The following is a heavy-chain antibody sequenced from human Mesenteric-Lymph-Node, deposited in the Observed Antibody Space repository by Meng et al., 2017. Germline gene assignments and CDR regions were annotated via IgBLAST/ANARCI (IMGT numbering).Heavy chain of an antibody. Sequence: GSLRLSCTVSGGSISSYYWSWIRQPAGKGLEWIGRIYTSGSTNYNPSLKSRVTMSVDTSKNQFSLKLSSGTAADTAVYYCARGGALVVPAAMPYYYYGMDVWGQGTTVTVSS. D-gene: IGHD2-2*01. J-gene: IGHJ6*02. CDR2: IYTSGST. CDR1: GGSISSYY. CDR3: ARGGALVVPAAMPYYYYGMDV. V-gene: IGHV4-4*07.